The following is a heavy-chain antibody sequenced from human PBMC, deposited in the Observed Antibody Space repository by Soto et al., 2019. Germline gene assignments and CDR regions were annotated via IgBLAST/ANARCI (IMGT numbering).Heavy chain of an antibody. CDR2: ISSSNTYI. Sequence: EVQLVESGGGLVKPGGSLRLSCAASGFTFSSYSMNWVRQAPGKGLEWVSSISSSNTYIYYADSGKGRFTISRDNAKKSLYLQMNSLRAEDTAVYYCARVSGSGWFGDYWGQGTLVTVSS. D-gene: IGHD6-19*01. J-gene: IGHJ4*02. CDR3: ARVSGSGWFGDY. CDR1: GFTFSSYS. V-gene: IGHV3-21*01.